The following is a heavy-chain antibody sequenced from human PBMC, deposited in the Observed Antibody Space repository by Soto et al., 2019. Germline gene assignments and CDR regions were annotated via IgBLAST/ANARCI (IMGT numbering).Heavy chain of an antibody. CDR2: IFCSGST. CDR3: AREAGSGDYCDY. V-gene: IGHV4-31*03. J-gene: IGHJ4*02. D-gene: IGHD1-26*01. CDR1: GGSISSTGYF. Sequence: QVQLQESGPGLVKPSQTLSLTCTVSGGSISSTGYFWTWIRQHPGKGLEWIGYIFCSGSTFHNPSLKRRVNISVDTYKNQFSLERSSVTAADTAVYYCAREAGSGDYCDYWGQGTLVTVSS.